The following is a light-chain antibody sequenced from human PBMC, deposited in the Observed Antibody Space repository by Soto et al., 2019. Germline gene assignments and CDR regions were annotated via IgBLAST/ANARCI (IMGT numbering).Light chain of an antibody. CDR1: QSFTSRS. CDR2: GAS. V-gene: IGKV3-20*01. CDR3: QQYDSSPRT. J-gene: IGKJ1*01. Sequence: EIVFTQSPGTLSFSPGERATLSCRASQSFTSRSLAWYQQKPGLAPRLLISGASNRAAGILDRFSGSGSGTDFTLTISRLEPEDFAVYYCQQYDSSPRTSGQGTKVDIK.